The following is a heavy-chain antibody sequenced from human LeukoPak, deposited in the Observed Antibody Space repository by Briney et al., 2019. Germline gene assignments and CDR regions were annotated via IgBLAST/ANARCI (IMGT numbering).Heavy chain of an antibody. Sequence: GGSLRLSCAASGVVFNEYGLIGVRGAPGGGVEWVSAISNDGGGTNYADFVKGRFTISRDNSKNTLFLQINSLRAEDTALYYCAKGSSGYFVGLWGQGTLVTVSS. V-gene: IGHV3-23*01. D-gene: IGHD3-22*01. CDR3: AKGSSGYFVGL. CDR1: GVVFNEYG. J-gene: IGHJ4*02. CDR2: ISNDGGGT.